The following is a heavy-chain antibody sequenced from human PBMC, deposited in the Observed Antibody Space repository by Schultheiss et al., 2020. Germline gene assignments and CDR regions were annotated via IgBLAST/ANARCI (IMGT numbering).Heavy chain of an antibody. V-gene: IGHV5-51*01. CDR3: ARHYEGSGWFKYFDY. D-gene: IGHD6-19*01. CDR2: IYPGDSDT. J-gene: IGHJ4*02. CDR1: GYIFTYYW. Sequence: GESLKISCKGSGYIFTYYWLGWVRQMPGKGLEWMAIIYPGDSDTKYNPSFQGQVTTSVDKSISTAYLQWSSLKASDTAMYYCARHYEGSGWFKYFDYWGQGTLVTVSS.